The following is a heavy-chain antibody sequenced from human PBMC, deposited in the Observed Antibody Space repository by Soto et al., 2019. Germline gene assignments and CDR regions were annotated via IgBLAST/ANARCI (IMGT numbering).Heavy chain of an antibody. CDR1: GFTVSSNY. D-gene: IGHD3-22*01. CDR3: AKDLLDYDSSGYYGY. V-gene: IGHV3-53*01. J-gene: IGHJ4*02. CDR2: IYSGGST. Sequence: PGGSLRLSCAASGFTVSSNYMSWVRQAPGKGLEWVSVIYSGGSTYYADSVKGRFTISRDNSKNTLYLQMNSLRAEDTAVYYCAKDLLDYDSSGYYGYWGQGTLVTVSS.